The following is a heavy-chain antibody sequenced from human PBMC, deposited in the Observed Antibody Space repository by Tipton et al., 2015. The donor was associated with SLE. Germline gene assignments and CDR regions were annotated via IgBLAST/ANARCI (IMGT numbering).Heavy chain of an antibody. J-gene: IGHJ4*02. Sequence: QLVQSGTEVRKPGSSVKVSCKASGGIINSFAINWVRQAPGQGLEWMGVIIPVIGSVRFAQMFHGRVTITANESTSAAYMELSGLRADDTAIYYCARLSAAVTTVDYWGQGTLVTVSS. CDR1: GGIINSFA. V-gene: IGHV1-69*01. D-gene: IGHD4-17*01. CDR3: ARLSAAVTTVDY. CDR2: IIPVIGSV.